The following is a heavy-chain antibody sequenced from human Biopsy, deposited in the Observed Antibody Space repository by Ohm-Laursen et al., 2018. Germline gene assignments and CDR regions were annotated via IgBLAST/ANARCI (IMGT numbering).Heavy chain of an antibody. CDR2: INQSGET. Sequence: GTLSRTCTVYGATFSDYYWSWIRQPPGKGLEWIGQINQSGETKYNPSLQSRVTISAEVSKNQFSLMLRSLTAADTAIYYCGNEVYGRDYWGQGARVTVSS. J-gene: IGHJ4*02. CDR3: GNEVYGRDY. D-gene: IGHD4-17*01. CDR1: GATFSDYY. V-gene: IGHV4-34*08.